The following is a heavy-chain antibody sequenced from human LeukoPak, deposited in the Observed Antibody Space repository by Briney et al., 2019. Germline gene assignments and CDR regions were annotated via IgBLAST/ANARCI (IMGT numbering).Heavy chain of an antibody. J-gene: IGHJ4*02. V-gene: IGHV3-21*01. Sequence: GGSLRLSCAASGFTFSRYTINWVRQAPGKGLEWVLSISSSSSFIYYADSLRGRFTISRDNAKNSLYLQMNSLRADDTAVYYCARTSLDSGSYRNFDYWGQGTLVTVSS. CDR1: GFTFSRYT. D-gene: IGHD3-10*01. CDR3: ARTSLDSGSYRNFDY. CDR2: ISSSSSFI.